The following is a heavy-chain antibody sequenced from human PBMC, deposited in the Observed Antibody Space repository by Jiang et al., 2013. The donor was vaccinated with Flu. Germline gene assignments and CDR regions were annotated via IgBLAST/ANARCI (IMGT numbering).Heavy chain of an antibody. J-gene: IGHJ4*02. CDR2: IYHSGST. D-gene: IGHD4-17*01. V-gene: IGHV4-38-2*02. Sequence: LLKPSETLSLTCTVSGYSISSGYYWGWIRQPPGKGLEWIGSIYHSGSTYYNPSLKSRVTISVDTSKNQFSLKLSSVTAADTAVYYCARDTVTPTRGDYWGQGTLVTVSS. CDR1: GYSISSGYY. CDR3: ARDTVTPTRGDY.